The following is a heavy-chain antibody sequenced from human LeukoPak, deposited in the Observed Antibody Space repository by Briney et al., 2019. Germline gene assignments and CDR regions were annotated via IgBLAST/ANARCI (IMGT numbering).Heavy chain of an antibody. CDR2: IYSGGST. CDR3: ARDRYGSFDY. V-gene: IGHV3-53*01. CDR1: GFTVSSNY. J-gene: IGHJ4*02. D-gene: IGHD4-17*01. Sequence: GGSLRLSCAASGFTVSSNYMSWVRQAPGKGLEWVSVIYSGGSTYYADSVKGRFTISRDNSKNTLYLQMDSLRAEDTAVYYCARDRYGSFDYWGQGTLVTVSS.